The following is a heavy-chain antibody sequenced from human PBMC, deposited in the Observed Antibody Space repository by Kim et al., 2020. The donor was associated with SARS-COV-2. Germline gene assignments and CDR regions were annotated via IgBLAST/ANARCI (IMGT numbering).Heavy chain of an antibody. CDR3: ARVGYYYGSGSPVGHFDY. CDR2: ISSSSSYI. J-gene: IGHJ4*02. V-gene: IGHV3-21*01. Sequence: GGSLRLSCAASGFTFSSYSMNWVRQAPGKGLEWVSSISSSSSYIYYADSVKGRFTISRDNAKNSLYLQMNSLRAEDTAVYYCARVGYYYGSGSPVGHFDYWGQGTLVTVSS. D-gene: IGHD3-10*01. CDR1: GFTFSSYS.